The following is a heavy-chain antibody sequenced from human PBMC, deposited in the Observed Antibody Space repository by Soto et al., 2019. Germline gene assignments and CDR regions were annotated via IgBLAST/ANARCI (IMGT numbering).Heavy chain of an antibody. Sequence: PSETLSLTCAVYGGSFSGYYWSWIRQPPGKGLEWIGEINHSGSTNYNPSLKSRVTISVDTSKNQFSLKLSYVTAADTAVYYCARGGGDITGHLSNYYFYYWGKGTLVT. D-gene: IGHD1-20*01. V-gene: IGHV4-34*01. CDR3: ARGGGDITGHLSNYYFYY. CDR2: INHSGST. CDR1: GGSFSGYY. J-gene: IGHJ4*02.